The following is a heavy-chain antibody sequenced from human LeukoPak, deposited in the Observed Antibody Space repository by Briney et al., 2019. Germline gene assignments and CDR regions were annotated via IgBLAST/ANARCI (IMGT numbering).Heavy chain of an antibody. V-gene: IGHV3-21*01. D-gene: IGHD2-21*02. CDR1: GFTFSSYG. Sequence: PGGSLRLSCAASGFTFSSYGMHWVRQAPGKGLEWVSSISSSSSYIYYADSVKGRFTISRDNAKNSLYLQMNSLRAEDTAVYYCARGGDDTSRYYFDYWGQGTLVTVSS. J-gene: IGHJ4*02. CDR3: ARGGDDTSRYYFDY. CDR2: ISSSSSYI.